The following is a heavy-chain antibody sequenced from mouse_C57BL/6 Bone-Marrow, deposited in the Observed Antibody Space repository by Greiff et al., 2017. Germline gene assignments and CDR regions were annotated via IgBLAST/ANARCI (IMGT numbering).Heavy chain of an antibody. J-gene: IGHJ2*01. CDR3: ARHERYYDYEGYFDY. D-gene: IGHD2-4*01. V-gene: IGHV1-62-2*01. Sequence: VHLVESGAELVKPGASVKLSCKASGYIFTEYTIHWVKQRSGQGLEWIGWFYPGSGSIKYNERFKDKATLTADKSYNTVYMELSRLTSEDSAVYFCARHERYYDYEGYFDYWGQGTTLTVSS. CDR1: GYIFTEYT. CDR2: FYPGSGSI.